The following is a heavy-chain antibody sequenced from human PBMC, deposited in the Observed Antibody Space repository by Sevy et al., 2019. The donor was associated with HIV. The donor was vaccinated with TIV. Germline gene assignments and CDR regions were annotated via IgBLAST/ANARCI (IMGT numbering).Heavy chain of an antibody. Sequence: ASVKVSCKASGYTFTSYYMHWVRQAPGQGLEWMGIINPSGGSTSYAQKFQGRVTMTRDTSTSTVYMELSSLRSEDTAVYYCARGNPANYYGSGSYLASFDYWGQGTLVTVSS. CDR3: ARGNPANYYGSGSYLASFDY. D-gene: IGHD3-10*01. J-gene: IGHJ4*02. CDR2: INPSGGST. V-gene: IGHV1-46*03. CDR1: GYTFTSYY.